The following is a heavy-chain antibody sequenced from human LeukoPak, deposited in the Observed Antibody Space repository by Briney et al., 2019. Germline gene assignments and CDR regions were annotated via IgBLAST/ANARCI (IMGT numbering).Heavy chain of an antibody. J-gene: IGHJ3*02. CDR2: INPSGGTT. CDR1: GYTFTSYH. Sequence: ASVKVSCKASGYTFTSYHMHWVRQAPGQGLEWMGIINPSGGTTNYAQKFQGRVTITADKSTSTAYMELSSLRSEDTAVYYCARGKTGDAFDIWGQGTMVTVSS. CDR3: ARGKTGDAFDI. V-gene: IGHV1-46*01.